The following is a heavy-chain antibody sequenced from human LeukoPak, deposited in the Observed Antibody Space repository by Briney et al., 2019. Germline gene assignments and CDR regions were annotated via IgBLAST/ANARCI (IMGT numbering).Heavy chain of an antibody. V-gene: IGHV3-21*01. Sequence: GGSLRLSCAASGFTFSSYSMNWVRQAPGKGLEWVSSISSSSSYIYYADSVKGRFTISRDNAKNSLYLQMNSLRAEDTAVYYCARVGYCSSTSCYVSGAFDIWGQGTTVTVSS. CDR1: GFTFSSYS. D-gene: IGHD2-2*01. J-gene: IGHJ3*02. CDR2: ISSSSSYI. CDR3: ARVGYCSSTSCYVSGAFDI.